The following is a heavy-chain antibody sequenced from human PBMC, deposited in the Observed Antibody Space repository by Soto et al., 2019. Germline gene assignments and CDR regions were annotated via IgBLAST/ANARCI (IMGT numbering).Heavy chain of an antibody. V-gene: IGHV3-33*01. Sequence: GGSLRLSCAASGFTFSSYGMHWVRQAPGKGLEWVAVIWYDGSNKYYADSVKGRFTISRDNSKNTLYLQMNSLRAEDTAVYYCARDHYDFWSGYYTGSYYYYGMDVWGQGTTVTVSS. CDR2: IWYDGSNK. J-gene: IGHJ6*02. CDR3: ARDHYDFWSGYYTGSYYYYGMDV. CDR1: GFTFSSYG. D-gene: IGHD3-3*01.